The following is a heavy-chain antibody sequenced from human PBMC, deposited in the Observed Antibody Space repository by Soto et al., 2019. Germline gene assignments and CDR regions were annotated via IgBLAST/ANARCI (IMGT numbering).Heavy chain of an antibody. CDR1: GGSISSYY. Sequence: LEILSLTCTVSGGSISSYYWSWIRQPPGKGLEWIGYIYYSGSTNYNPSLKSRVTISVDTSKNQFSLKLSSVTAADTAVYYCARLNSPSDKDLDYWGQGTLVTVSS. V-gene: IGHV4-59*08. CDR3: ARLNSPSDKDLDY. D-gene: IGHD1-20*01. CDR2: IYYSGST. J-gene: IGHJ4*02.